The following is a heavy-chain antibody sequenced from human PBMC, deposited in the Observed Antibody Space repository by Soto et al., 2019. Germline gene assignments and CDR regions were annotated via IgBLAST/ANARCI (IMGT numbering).Heavy chain of an antibody. CDR2: ISFDGNNE. V-gene: IGHV3-30*18. D-gene: IGHD4-17*01. CDR3: AKDLLKTPVTTPGS. J-gene: IGHJ5*02. CDR1: GFTFRNYG. Sequence: QVQLVESGGGVVQPGRSLRLSCTASGFTFRNYGMHWVRQAPGKGLEWVAVISFDGNNEYYSGSVKGRFTISRDNFKDTLYLQMNSLRAEDTAVEYCAKDLLKTPVTTPGSWSQGTLVTVSS.